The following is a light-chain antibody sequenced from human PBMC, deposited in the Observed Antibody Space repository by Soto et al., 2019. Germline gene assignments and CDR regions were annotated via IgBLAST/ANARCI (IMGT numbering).Light chain of an antibody. CDR3: QQSYSTLTIT. V-gene: IGKV1-39*01. Sequence: DIQMTQSPSTLSASVGDTVTITCGASQTINNLLAWYQQKPGKAPKLLIYDASSLETGVPSRFSGSGSGTDFTLTISSLQTADFANYYCQQSYSTLTITFGHGTRLEIK. CDR1: QTINNL. J-gene: IGKJ5*01. CDR2: DAS.